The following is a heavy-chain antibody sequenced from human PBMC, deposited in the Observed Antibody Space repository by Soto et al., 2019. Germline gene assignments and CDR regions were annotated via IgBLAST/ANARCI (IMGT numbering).Heavy chain of an antibody. Sequence: QVQLVESGGGVVQPGTSLRLSCAASGFTFSSYAMHWVRQAPGKGLVWVAVISYDGSNKYYADSVKGRFTISRNNSNNTLYLQMNRQRAEDTDVYYCARDHGSMVRGSGRKSRYGMDVWGQGNTVTASS. CDR1: GFTFSSYA. CDR3: ARDHGSMVRGSGRKSRYGMDV. D-gene: IGHD3-10*01. J-gene: IGHJ6*02. V-gene: IGHV3-30-3*01. CDR2: ISYDGSNK.